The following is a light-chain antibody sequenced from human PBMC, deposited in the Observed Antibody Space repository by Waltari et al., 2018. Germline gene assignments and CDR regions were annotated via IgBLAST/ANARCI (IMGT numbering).Light chain of an antibody. CDR1: QDINIY. CDR3: QHGYGTPWT. CDR2: KTS. J-gene: IGKJ1*01. Sequence: DIQMTQSPSSLSASIGDRVTITCQASQDINIYLAWYQQKPGKVPELLIYKTSTLQSGVPSRFSGSGSGTDFTLTISSLQPEDFATYYCQHGYGTPWTFGQGTKVEVK. V-gene: IGKV1-9*01.